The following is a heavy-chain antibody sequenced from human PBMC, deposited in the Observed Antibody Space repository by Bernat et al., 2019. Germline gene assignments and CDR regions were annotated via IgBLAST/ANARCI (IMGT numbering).Heavy chain of an antibody. D-gene: IGHD2-15*01. Sequence: QVQLQQWGAGLLKPSETLSLTCAAYGGSLSGHYWSWARQPPGKGLEWIGEINHSGSTNYNPSLKSRVTISIDTSKNQFSLKLNSVTAADTAVYYCARGRGIVMVTSTHPRRGPNDYWGLGILVTVSS. J-gene: IGHJ4*02. CDR2: INHSGST. CDR3: ARGRGIVMVTSTHPRRGPNDY. CDR1: GGSLSGHY. V-gene: IGHV4-34*01.